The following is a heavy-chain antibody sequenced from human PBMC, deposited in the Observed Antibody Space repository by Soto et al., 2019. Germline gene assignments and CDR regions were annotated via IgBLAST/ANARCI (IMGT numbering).Heavy chain of an antibody. CDR3: VRLEGLATISYYFDF. D-gene: IGHD3-9*01. CDR2: IYYRGNA. CDR1: DDSINSDKYY. Sequence: QLQLQESGPGLVKPSETLSLTCSVSDDSINSDKYYWGWIRQPPGKGLEWIGSIYYRGNAYYNPSLQTRVTISLVKSRSQFSLKLNSVTAADSAVYFCVRLEGLATISYYFDFWGPGALVTVSS. J-gene: IGHJ4*02. V-gene: IGHV4-39*01.